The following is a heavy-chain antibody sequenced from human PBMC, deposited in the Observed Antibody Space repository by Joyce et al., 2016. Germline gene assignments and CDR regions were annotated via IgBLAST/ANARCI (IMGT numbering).Heavy chain of an antibody. Sequence: QVQLVESGGGVVQPGGSLRLSCAAFGFAFSTCGMHWVRQAPGKGLDWLAVIWYDGNERYYGDSVKGRFTISRDNSKNMVYLQMRSLRAEDTAIYFCARDHDVGHIDFWGQGTLVTVSS. J-gene: IGHJ4*02. D-gene: IGHD1-26*01. V-gene: IGHV3-33*01. CDR3: ARDHDVGHIDF. CDR1: GFAFSTCG. CDR2: IWYDGNER.